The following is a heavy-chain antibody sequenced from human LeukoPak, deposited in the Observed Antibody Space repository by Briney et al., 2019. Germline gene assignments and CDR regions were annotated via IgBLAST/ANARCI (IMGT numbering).Heavy chain of an antibody. CDR2: IFHSGST. CDR3: VGNGYYSVDY. V-gene: IGHV4-4*02. CDR1: GGSISSNW. Sequence: PSGTLSLTCAVSGGSISSNWWSWVRQSPGKGLEWIGEIFHSGSTNYNPSLKSRVTLSVDQSKSQFSLKLTSVTAADTAVYYCVGNGYYSVDYWGQGTLVTVSS. D-gene: IGHD3-22*01. J-gene: IGHJ4*02.